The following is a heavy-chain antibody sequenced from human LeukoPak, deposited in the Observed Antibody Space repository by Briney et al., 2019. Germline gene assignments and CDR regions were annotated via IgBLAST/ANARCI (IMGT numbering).Heavy chain of an antibody. V-gene: IGHV3-7*01. CDR3: ARDRYDIVVDY. D-gene: IGHD2-15*01. CDR1: GFTFSSYA. Sequence: GGSLRLSCAASGFTFSSYAMHWVRQAPGKGLEWVANIKQDGSEKYYVDSVKGRFTISRDNAKNSLYLQMNSLRADDTAVYYCARDRYDIVVDYWGQGTLVTVSS. CDR2: IKQDGSEK. J-gene: IGHJ4*02.